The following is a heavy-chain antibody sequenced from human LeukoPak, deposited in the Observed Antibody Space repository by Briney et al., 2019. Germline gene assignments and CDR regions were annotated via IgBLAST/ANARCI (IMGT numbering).Heavy chain of an antibody. CDR1: GFAFSSYA. CDR2: ISYDGNNK. CDR3: ARSIVVVTYLAY. D-gene: IGHD2-21*02. V-gene: IGHV3-30-3*01. Sequence: PGRSLRLSCAASGFAFSSYALHWVRQAPGQGLQWVASISYDGNNKYYADSVRGRFTISRDSAKNTLYLQMNSLSTEDTAMYYCARSIVVVTYLAYWGQGTLATVSS. J-gene: IGHJ4*02.